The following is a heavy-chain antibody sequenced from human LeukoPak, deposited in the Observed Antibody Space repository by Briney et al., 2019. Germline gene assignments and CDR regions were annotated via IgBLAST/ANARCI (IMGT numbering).Heavy chain of an antibody. CDR1: GFTFDDYG. V-gene: IGHV3-20*04. Sequence: GGSLRLSCAASGFTFDDYGMSWVRQLPGKGLEWVSYINRNGGSTRYADSVKGQFTISRDNAKNSLYLQMNSLRAEDTGLYYCARAIAVAGSSDFYYYMDVWGTGTTVTVSS. J-gene: IGHJ6*03. D-gene: IGHD6-19*01. CDR3: ARAIAVAGSSDFYYYMDV. CDR2: INRNGGST.